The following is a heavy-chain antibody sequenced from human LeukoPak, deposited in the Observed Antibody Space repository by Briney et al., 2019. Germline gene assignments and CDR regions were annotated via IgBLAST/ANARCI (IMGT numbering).Heavy chain of an antibody. CDR2: IIPIFGTA. D-gene: IGHD6-13*01. Sequence: SVKVSCKASGGTFSSYAISWVRQAPGQGLEWMGGIIPIFGTANYAQKFQGRVTITADESTSTAYMELSSLRSEDTAVHYCARSGPAYSSSWDLWDYWGQGTLVTVSS. CDR3: ARSGPAYSSSWDLWDY. V-gene: IGHV1-69*13. CDR1: GGTFSSYA. J-gene: IGHJ4*02.